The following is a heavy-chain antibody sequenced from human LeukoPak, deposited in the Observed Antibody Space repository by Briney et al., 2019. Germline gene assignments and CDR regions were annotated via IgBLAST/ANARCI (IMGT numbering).Heavy chain of an antibody. CDR3: ARQELMVYVFDY. CDR2: INHSGST. CDR1: GGSFSGYY. V-gene: IGHV4-34*01. J-gene: IGHJ4*02. D-gene: IGHD2-8*01. Sequence: ASETLSLTCAVYGGSFSGYYWSWIRQPPGKGLEWIGEINHSGSTNYNPSLKSRVTISVDTFKNQFSLKLSSVTAADTAVYYCARQELMVYVFDYWGQGTLVTVSS.